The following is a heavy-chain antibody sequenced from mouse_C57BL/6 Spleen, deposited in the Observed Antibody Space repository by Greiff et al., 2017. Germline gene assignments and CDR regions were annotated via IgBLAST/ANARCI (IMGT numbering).Heavy chain of an antibody. Sequence: VQLQQSGAELVRPGASVTLSCKASGYTFTDYEMHWVKQTPVHGLEWIGAIDPETGGTAYNQKFTGKAILTADKSSSTAYMELRSLTSEDSAVYYCTRGAPYAMDYWGQGTSVTVSS. CDR3: TRGAPYAMDY. CDR1: GYTFTDYE. J-gene: IGHJ4*01. V-gene: IGHV1-15*01. CDR2: IDPETGGT.